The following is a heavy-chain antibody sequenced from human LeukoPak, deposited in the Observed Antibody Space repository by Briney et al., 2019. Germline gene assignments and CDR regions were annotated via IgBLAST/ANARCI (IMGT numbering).Heavy chain of an antibody. CDR1: GYTFTGYY. Sequence: ASVKVSCKASGYTFTGYYMHWVRQAPGQGLEWMGWINPNSGGTNYAQKFQGRVTMTRDTSISTAYMELSRLRSDDTAVYYCARVVVGATTWYFDLWGRGTLVTVSS. D-gene: IGHD1-26*01. CDR2: INPNSGGT. J-gene: IGHJ2*01. V-gene: IGHV1-2*02. CDR3: ARVVVGATTWYFDL.